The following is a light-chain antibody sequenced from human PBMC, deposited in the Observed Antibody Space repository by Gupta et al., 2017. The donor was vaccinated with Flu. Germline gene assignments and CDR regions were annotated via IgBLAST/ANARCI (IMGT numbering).Light chain of an antibody. CDR3: QQYNSSSNN. Sequence: SVAVGDRVTIPCRASQSIGSWLAWYQQKPGKDPRLLIRKASSRESGIPSRFSGSGSGTEFTLTISRLQPDDYATYYCQQYNSSSNNFGRGTKLEIK. J-gene: IGKJ4*01. CDR1: QSIGSW. V-gene: IGKV1-5*03. CDR2: KAS.